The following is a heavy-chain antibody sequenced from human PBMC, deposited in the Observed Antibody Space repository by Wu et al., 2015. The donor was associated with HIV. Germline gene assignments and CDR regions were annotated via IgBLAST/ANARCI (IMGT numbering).Heavy chain of an antibody. CDR3: AREVSGESCSSTSCYLSRRISQPGYYYGMDV. J-gene: IGHJ6*02. D-gene: IGHD2-2*01. CDR1: GGTFSSYA. Sequence: QVQLVQSGAEVKKPGSSVKVSCKASGGTFSSYAISWVRQAPGQGLEWMGRIIPIFGTANYAQKFQGRVTITADESTSTAYMELSSLRSEDTAVYYCAREVSGESCSSTSCYLSRRISQPGYYYGMDVVGPR. V-gene: IGHV1-69*13. CDR2: IIPIFGTA.